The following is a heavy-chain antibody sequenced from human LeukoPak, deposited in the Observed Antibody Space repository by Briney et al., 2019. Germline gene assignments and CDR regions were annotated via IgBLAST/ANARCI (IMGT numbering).Heavy chain of an antibody. CDR3: ARVHPGFYGDWVDAFDI. J-gene: IGHJ3*02. D-gene: IGHD4-17*01. Sequence: SETLSLTCTVSGGSISSYYWSWIRQPPGKGLEWIGYIYYSGSTNYNPSLKSRVTISVDTSKNQFSLKLSSVTAADTAVYYCARVHPGFYGDWVDAFDIWGQRTMVTVSS. CDR2: IYYSGST. CDR1: GGSISSYY. V-gene: IGHV4-59*01.